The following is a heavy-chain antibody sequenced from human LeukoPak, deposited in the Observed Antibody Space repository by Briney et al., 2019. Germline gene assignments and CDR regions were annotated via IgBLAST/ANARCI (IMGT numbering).Heavy chain of an antibody. J-gene: IGHJ4*02. CDR1: GYTFTSYD. Sequence: ASVRVSCKASGYTFTSYDINWVRLATGQGLEWMGWMNPNSGNTGYAQKFQGRVTMTRNTSISTAYMELSSLRSEDTAVYYCARAHGIAAAGRPFYYYWGQGTLVTVSS. CDR3: ARAHGIAAAGRPFYYY. V-gene: IGHV1-8*01. D-gene: IGHD6-13*01. CDR2: MNPNSGNT.